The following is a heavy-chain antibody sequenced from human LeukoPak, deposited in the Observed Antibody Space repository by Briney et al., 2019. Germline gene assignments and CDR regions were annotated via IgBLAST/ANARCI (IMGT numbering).Heavy chain of an antibody. CDR2: IYYSGST. J-gene: IGHJ5*02. Sequence: SETLSLTCTVSGGSISSSSYYWGWIRQPPGKGLEWIGSIYYSGSTYYNPSLKSRVTISVDTSKNQFSLKLSSVTAADTAVYYCAGMVRGVKMDPWGQGTLVTVSS. V-gene: IGHV4-39*07. CDR3: AGMVRGVKMDP. D-gene: IGHD3-10*01. CDR1: GGSISSSSYY.